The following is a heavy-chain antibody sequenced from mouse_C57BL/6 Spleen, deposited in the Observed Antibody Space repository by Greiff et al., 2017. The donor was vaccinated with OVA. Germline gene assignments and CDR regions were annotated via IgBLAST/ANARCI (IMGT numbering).Heavy chain of an antibody. Sequence: EVKLMESGGGLVQPGGSMKLSCVASGFTFSNYWMNWVRQSPEQGLEWVAQIRLKSDNYATHYAESVKGRFTISRGDSKRSVYLQMNNLRAEDTGIYYCTGAIYDGYSACFAYWGQGTLVTVSA. J-gene: IGHJ3*01. CDR1: GFTFSNYW. CDR3: TGAIYDGYSACFAY. CDR2: IRLKSDNYAT. V-gene: IGHV6-3*01. D-gene: IGHD2-3*01.